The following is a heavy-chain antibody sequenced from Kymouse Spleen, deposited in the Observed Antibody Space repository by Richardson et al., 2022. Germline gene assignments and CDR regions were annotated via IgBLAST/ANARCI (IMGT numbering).Heavy chain of an antibody. CDR1: GFTFSNAW. Sequence: EVQLVESGGGLVKPGGSLRLSCAASGFTFSNAWMSWVRQAPGKGLEWVGRIKSKTDGGTTDYAAPVKGRFTISRDDSKNTLYLQMNSLKTEDTAVYYCTTDGGWSGSNWFDPWGQGTLVTVSS. CDR3: TTDGGWSGSNWFDP. V-gene: IGHV3-15*01. D-gene: IGHD3-3*01. J-gene: IGHJ5*02. CDR2: IKSKTDGGTT.